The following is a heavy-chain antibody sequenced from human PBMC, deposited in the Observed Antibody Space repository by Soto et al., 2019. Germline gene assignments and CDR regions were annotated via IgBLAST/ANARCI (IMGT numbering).Heavy chain of an antibody. CDR2: IYYSGTT. J-gene: IGHJ4*02. V-gene: IGHV4-39*01. CDR1: GDSITSNSYF. Sequence: SETLSLTCTVSGDSITSNSYFWAWIRQPPGKGLEWIGSIYYSGTTYYNPSLKSRVTISVDRSKNQFSLKLSSVTAADTAVYFDDWGQGALGTVSS. CDR3: D.